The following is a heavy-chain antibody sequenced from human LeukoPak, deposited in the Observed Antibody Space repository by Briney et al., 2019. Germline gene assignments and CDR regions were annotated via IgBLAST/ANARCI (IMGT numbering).Heavy chain of an antibody. J-gene: IGHJ3*02. CDR2: ISGSGGST. CDR3: ARLDDYPFDAFDI. D-gene: IGHD4/OR15-4a*01. CDR1: GFTFSSYA. V-gene: IGHV3-23*01. Sequence: GGSLRLSCAASGFTFSSYAMSWVRQAPGKGLEWVSAISGSGGSTYYADSVKGRFTISRDNSKNTLYLQMNSLRAEDTAVYYCARLDDYPFDAFDIWGQGTLVIVSS.